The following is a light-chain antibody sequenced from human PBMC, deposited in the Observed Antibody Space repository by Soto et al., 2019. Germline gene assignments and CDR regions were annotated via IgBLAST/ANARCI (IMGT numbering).Light chain of an antibody. V-gene: IGKV1-27*01. CDR3: QYYNRAPLT. CDR2: SAS. CDR1: RGIATY. J-gene: IGKJ4*01. Sequence: DIQMTQSPSSLSASVGDRVTITCRASRGIATYLAWYQQKPGGVPQLLIHSASSLRSGVPSRFSGGGSGTTFTLTISALLPEDVASYYCQYYNRAPLTFGGGTKVE.